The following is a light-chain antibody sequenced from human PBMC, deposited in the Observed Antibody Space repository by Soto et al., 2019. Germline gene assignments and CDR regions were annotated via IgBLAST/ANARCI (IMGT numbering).Light chain of an antibody. CDR2: LGS. Sequence: EIVLTQSPLSLPVTPGEPASISCRSSQNLLHSNGYNYLNWNLQKPGQSPQLLIYLGSNRASGVPDRFSGSGSGTDFTLTISRVEAEDVGLYFCAQGLATPFTFGGGTKVDIK. V-gene: IGKV2-28*01. CDR1: QNLLHSNGYNY. J-gene: IGKJ4*01. CDR3: AQGLATPFT.